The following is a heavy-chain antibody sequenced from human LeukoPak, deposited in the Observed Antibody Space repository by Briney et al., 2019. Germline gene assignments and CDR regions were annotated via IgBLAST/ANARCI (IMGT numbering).Heavy chain of an antibody. V-gene: IGHV3-48*03. Sequence: PGGSLRLSCAAFGFTFSSYEMNWVRQAPGKGLEWVSYISSSGSTIYYADSVKGRFTISRDNAKNSLYLQMNSLRAEDTAVYYCARGSAYYYDSSGQGFDYWGQGTLVTVSS. CDR3: ARGSAYYYDSSGQGFDY. D-gene: IGHD3-22*01. CDR1: GFTFSSYE. CDR2: ISSSGSTI. J-gene: IGHJ4*02.